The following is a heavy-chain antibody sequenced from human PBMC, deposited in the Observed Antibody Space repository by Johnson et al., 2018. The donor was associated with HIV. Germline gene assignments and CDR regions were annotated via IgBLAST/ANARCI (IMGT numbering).Heavy chain of an antibody. CDR3: AKAVGGYAFDI. D-gene: IGHD1-26*01. J-gene: IGHJ3*02. CDR1: GFTFDDYG. CDR2: INQDGGEK. Sequence: VQLVESGGGVVRPGGSLRLSCATSGFTFDDYGMTWVRQAPGKGLEWVANINQDGGEKIYVDSVKGRFTISRDNAENSLYLQMNSLRVEDTAVYYCAKAVGGYAFDIWGQGTMVTVSS. V-gene: IGHV3-7*01.